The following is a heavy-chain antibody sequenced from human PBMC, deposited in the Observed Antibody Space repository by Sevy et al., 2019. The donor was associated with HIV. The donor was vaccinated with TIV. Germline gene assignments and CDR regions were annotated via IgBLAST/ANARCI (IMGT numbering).Heavy chain of an antibody. J-gene: IGHJ6*02. Sequence: GGSLRLSCAASGFTFSTYSMNWVRQAPGKGLEWVSSISSSGSSYIYYTDSVKGRFTISRDNAKNSLYLQMNSLRAEDTAVYYCARRSGAGAGTQSYGLDVWGQGTTVTVS. D-gene: IGHD6-13*01. V-gene: IGHV3-21*01. CDR1: GFTFSTYS. CDR3: ARRSGAGAGTQSYGLDV. CDR2: ISSSGSSYI.